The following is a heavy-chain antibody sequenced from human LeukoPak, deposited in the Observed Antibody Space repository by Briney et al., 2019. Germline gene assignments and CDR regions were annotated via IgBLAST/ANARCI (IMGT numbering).Heavy chain of an antibody. Sequence: SETLSLTCTVSGGSISSSNYYWGWIRQPPGKGLEWIGSIYYSGSTYYNPSLKSRVTISVDTSKNQSSLKLSSVTAADTAVYYCARCGAAARLYWYFDLWGRGTLVTVSS. D-gene: IGHD6-13*01. CDR1: GGSISSSNYY. CDR3: ARCGAAARLYWYFDL. V-gene: IGHV4-39*07. J-gene: IGHJ2*01. CDR2: IYYSGST.